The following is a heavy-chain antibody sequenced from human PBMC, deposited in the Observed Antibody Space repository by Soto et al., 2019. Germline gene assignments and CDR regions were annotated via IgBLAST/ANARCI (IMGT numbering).Heavy chain of an antibody. CDR3: ARGQRISTWGDFDS. V-gene: IGHV3-21*01. CDR1: GFTFSDYS. D-gene: IGHD6-13*01. J-gene: IGHJ4*02. CDR2: ISSSSSYI. Sequence: EVQLVESGGGLVQPGGSLRLSCAASGFTFSDYSMNWVRQAPGKGLGWVSSISSSSSYIYYADSVKGRFTVARDNATISLYLQMDCLIAEDTGIYYCARGQRISTWGDFDSWGQGTLVAVSS.